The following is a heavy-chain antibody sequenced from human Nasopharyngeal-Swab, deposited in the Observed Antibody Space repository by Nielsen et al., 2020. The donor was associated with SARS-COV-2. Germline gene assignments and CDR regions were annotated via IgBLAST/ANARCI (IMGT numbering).Heavy chain of an antibody. V-gene: IGHV3-7*01. CDR3: AKDGAGELLV. CDR2: IKQDGSEK. J-gene: IGHJ4*02. Sequence: GSLRLSCAASGFTFSSYWMSWVRQAPGKGLEWVANIKQDGSEKYYADSVKGRFTISRDNSKNTLYLQMNSLRAEDTAVYYCAKDGAGELLVWGQGTLVTVSS. CDR1: GFTFSSYW. D-gene: IGHD3-10*01.